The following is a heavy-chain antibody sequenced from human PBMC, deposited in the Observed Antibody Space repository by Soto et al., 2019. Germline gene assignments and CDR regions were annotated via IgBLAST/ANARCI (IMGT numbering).Heavy chain of an antibody. D-gene: IGHD3-22*01. CDR3: XKDRLMLTMVVVGAFDF. J-gene: IGHJ3*01. CDR1: GFSFNNHA. V-gene: IGHV3-23*01. CDR2: ISGSGSTT. Sequence: PGGSLRLSCAASGFSFNNHAMTWVRQAPGKGLEWVSGISGSGSTTHYADSVKGRFTISRDNSKDTLYLQMNSLRADDTAVYFCXKDRLMLTMVVVGAFDFWGRGTMVTVSS.